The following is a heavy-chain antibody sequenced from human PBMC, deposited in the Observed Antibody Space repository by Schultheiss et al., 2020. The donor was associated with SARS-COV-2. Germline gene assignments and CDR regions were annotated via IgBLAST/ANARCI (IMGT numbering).Heavy chain of an antibody. CDR1: GGSISSYY. CDR3: ARDSGYGDYYYHGMDV. V-gene: IGHV4-4*07. Sequence: SETLSLTCTVSGGSISSYYWSWIRQPAGKGLEWIGLIYTSGSTNYNPSLKSRVTISVDTSENQFSLKLTSVTAADTAVYYCARDSGYGDYYYHGMDVWGQGTTVTVSS. CDR2: IYTSGST. D-gene: IGHD4-17*01. J-gene: IGHJ6*02.